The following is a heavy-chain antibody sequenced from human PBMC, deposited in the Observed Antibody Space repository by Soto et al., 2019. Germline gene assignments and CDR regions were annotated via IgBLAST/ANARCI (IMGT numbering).Heavy chain of an antibody. CDR2: MNPNSGNT. D-gene: IGHD2-2*01. CDR3: ARGSRGVVVVPAASYYYYYYMDV. V-gene: IGHV1-8*01. J-gene: IGHJ6*03. CDR1: GYTFTSYD. Sequence: GASVKVSCKASGYTFTSYDINWVRQATGQGLEWMGWMNPNSGNTGHAQKFQGRVTMTRNTSISTAYMELSSLRSEDTAVYYCARGSRGVVVVPAASYYYYYYMDVWGKGTTVTVSS.